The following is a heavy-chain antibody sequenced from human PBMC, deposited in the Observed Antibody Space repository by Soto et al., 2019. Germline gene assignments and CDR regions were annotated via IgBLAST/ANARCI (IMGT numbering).Heavy chain of an antibody. D-gene: IGHD5-12*01. V-gene: IGHV3-48*01. Sequence: GGSLRLSCAASGFSFSMYNMNWVRQAPGKGLEWVSYINSVSISTHYADSVKGRFTISRDNSKNTLYLQMNSLRAEDTAVYYCAKEYSGYDSFDYWGQGTLVTVSS. CDR3: AKEYSGYDSFDY. CDR2: INSVSIST. J-gene: IGHJ4*02. CDR1: GFSFSMYN.